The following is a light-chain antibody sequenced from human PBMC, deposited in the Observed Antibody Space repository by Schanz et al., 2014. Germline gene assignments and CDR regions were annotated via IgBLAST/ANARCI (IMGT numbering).Light chain of an antibody. Sequence: DIVMTQSPDSLGVSLGERATIKCKSSQSVLYRSNNRNYLAWYQQRPGQPPKLLIYWASTQESGVPDRFSGSGSGTDFTLTISSLQAEDVAVYYCQQYYTTPFTFGPGTKVDVK. V-gene: IGKV4-1*01. CDR1: QSVLYRSNNRNY. J-gene: IGKJ3*01. CDR3: QQYYTTPFT. CDR2: WAS.